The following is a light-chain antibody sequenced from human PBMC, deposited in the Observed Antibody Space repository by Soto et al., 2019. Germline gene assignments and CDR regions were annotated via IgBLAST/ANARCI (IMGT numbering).Light chain of an antibody. CDR3: LSYTITSVLV. CDR2: EVT. CDR1: NSDVGAYNY. V-gene: IGLV2-14*01. Sequence: QPASVSGSPGQSITISCTGTNSDVGAYNYVSWFQQHPGKAPKLIIFEVTNRPSGVSHRFSGSKSANTASLTISGLQTEDGADYYCLSYTITSVLVFGGGTKVTVL. J-gene: IGLJ3*02.